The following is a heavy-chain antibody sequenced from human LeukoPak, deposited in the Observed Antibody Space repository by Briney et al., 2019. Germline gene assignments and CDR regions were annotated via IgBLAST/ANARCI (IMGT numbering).Heavy chain of an antibody. D-gene: IGHD6-19*01. Sequence: SVKVSCKASGGTFSSYAISWVRQAPGQGPEWMGGNIPIFGTANYAQKFQGRVTITADESTSTAYMELSSLRSEDTAVYYCARVGKQWLAQDAFDIWGQGTMVTVSS. V-gene: IGHV1-69*13. CDR1: GGTFSSYA. J-gene: IGHJ3*02. CDR3: ARVGKQWLAQDAFDI. CDR2: NIPIFGTA.